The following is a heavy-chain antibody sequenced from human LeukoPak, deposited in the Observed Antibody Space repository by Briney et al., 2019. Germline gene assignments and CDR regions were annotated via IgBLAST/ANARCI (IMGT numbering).Heavy chain of an antibody. J-gene: IGHJ3*02. CDR3: ARVGDSGAFDI. D-gene: IGHD3-10*01. CDR2: IYSAGST. CDR1: GFTVSSNS. Sequence: GGSLRLSCTVSGFTVSSNSMSWVRQAPGKGLERVSFIYSAGSTHYSDSVKGRFTISIDNSKNTLYLQMGSLRAEDMAVYYCARVGDSGAFDIWGQETMVTVSS. V-gene: IGHV3-53*05.